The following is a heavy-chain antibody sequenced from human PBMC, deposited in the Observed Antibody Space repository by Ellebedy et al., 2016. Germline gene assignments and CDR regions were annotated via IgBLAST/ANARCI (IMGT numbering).Heavy chain of an antibody. CDR3: ARDPSGSYDSFDL. V-gene: IGHV3-20*04. CDR1: GFTFEDYG. D-gene: IGHD1-26*01. J-gene: IGHJ4*02. Sequence: GGSLRLSCEASGFTFEDYGVSWVRRVPGLGLEWVSGINWNGGSISYADSVKGRFTISRDNARNSVYLQMNSLRAEDSALYYCARDPSGSYDSFDLWGQGTLVSVSS. CDR2: INWNGGSI.